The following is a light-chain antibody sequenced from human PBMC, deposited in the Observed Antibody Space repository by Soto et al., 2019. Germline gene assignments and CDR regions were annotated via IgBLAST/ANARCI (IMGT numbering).Light chain of an antibody. CDR3: QQGNNFPLT. V-gene: IGKV1-12*01. J-gene: IGKJ4*01. CDR1: QGIGSW. Sequence: DIQMTQSPTSVSASVGDRVTITCLASQGIGSWLAWYQQKPGKAPKLLIYVTSTLQSGVPSRFSGNGSGTDFTLTISSLQPEDFATYYCQQGNNFPLTFGGGTKVDIK. CDR2: VTS.